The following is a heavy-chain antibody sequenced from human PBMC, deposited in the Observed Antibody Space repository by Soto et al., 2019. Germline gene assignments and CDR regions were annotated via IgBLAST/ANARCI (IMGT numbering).Heavy chain of an antibody. J-gene: IGHJ5*02. Sequence: GASVKVSCKASGGTFSSYTISWVRQAPGQGLEWMGRIIPILGIANYAQKFQGRVTITADKSTSTAYMELSSLRSEDTAVYYCARGIVPAAMLGTNWFDPWGQGTLVTVSS. CDR1: GGTFSSYT. D-gene: IGHD2-2*01. CDR2: IIPILGIA. V-gene: IGHV1-69*02. CDR3: ARGIVPAAMLGTNWFDP.